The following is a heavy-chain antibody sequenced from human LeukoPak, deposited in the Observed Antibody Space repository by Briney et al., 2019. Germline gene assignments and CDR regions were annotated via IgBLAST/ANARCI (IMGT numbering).Heavy chain of an antibody. CDR3: ASDNTLDY. CDR1: GFSASRMD. J-gene: IGHJ4*02. CDR2: ISSGGNT. Sequence: GGSLRLSSADSGFSASRMDRSMVRQAPGKGLEWVSVISSGGNTFYADSVKGRFTISRDSSKNTLYLQMNSLRAEDTAVYYCASDNTLDYWGQGTLLTVSS. V-gene: IGHV3-53*01. D-gene: IGHD2-2*02.